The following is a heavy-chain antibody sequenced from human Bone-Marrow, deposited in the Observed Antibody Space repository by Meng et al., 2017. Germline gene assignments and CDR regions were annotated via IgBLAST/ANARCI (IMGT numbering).Heavy chain of an antibody. Sequence: SETLSLTCAVSGGSISSSNWWSWVRQPPGKGLEWIGEIYHSGSTNYNPSLKSRVTISVDKSKNQFSLKLSSVTAADTAVYYWARWGLWFANWFGPWGQGTLVTVSS. D-gene: IGHD3-10*01. CDR2: IYHSGST. V-gene: IGHV4-4*02. CDR1: GGSISSSNW. J-gene: IGHJ5*02. CDR3: ARWGLWFANWFGP.